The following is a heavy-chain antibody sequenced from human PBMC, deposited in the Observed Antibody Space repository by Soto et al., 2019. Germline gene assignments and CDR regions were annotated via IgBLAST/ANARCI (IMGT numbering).Heavy chain of an antibody. CDR1: GYTFPSYG. CDR3: ARDDCRGGSCYRPLDY. CDR2: ISGYNGNT. Sequence: ASVKVSCKASGYTFPSYGISWVRQAPGQGLEWMGWISGYNGNTNYAQMLQGRVTMTTDTSTSTAYMELRSLRSDDTAVYYCARDDCRGGSCYRPLDYWGQGTLVTVSS. V-gene: IGHV1-18*01. D-gene: IGHD2-15*01. J-gene: IGHJ4*02.